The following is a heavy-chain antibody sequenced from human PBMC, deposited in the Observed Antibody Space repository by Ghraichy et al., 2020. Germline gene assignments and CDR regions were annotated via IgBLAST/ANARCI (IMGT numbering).Heavy chain of an antibody. CDR2: IYHSGST. D-gene: IGHD3-3*01. J-gene: IGHJ3*02. V-gene: IGHV4-4*02. CDR3: ARSGGDFWSGGDAFDI. CDR1: GGSISSSNW. Sequence: SETLSLTCAVSGGSISSSNWWSWVRQPPGKGLEWIGEIYHSGSTNYNPSLKSRVTISVDKSKNQFSLKLSSVTAADTAVYYCARSGGDFWSGGDAFDIWGQGTMVTVSS.